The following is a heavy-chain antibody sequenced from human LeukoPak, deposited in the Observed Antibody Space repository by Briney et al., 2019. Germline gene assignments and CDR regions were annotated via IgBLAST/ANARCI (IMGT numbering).Heavy chain of an antibody. CDR1: GFTFSDHY. Sequence: GGSLRLSCAASGFTFSDHYMSWIRQAPGKGLEWVSYISHTGTTMYYADSVKGRFTLSRDNARNSLYLQMNSLRAEDTAVYYCARGHWGLDSWGQGTLVSVSS. J-gene: IGHJ4*02. V-gene: IGHV3-11*04. CDR3: ARGHWGLDS. D-gene: IGHD7-27*01. CDR2: ISHTGTTM.